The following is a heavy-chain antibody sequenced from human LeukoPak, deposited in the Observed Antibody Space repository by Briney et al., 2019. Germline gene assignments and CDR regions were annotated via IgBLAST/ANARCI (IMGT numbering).Heavy chain of an antibody. CDR1: GGSISTYY. Sequence: SETLSLTCTVSGGSISTYYWSWVRQPPGKGLEWIGYIYYTGSTNYNPSLKSRVTISVDTSKNQFSLKLTSVTAADTAVYYCARVGYSGYDYRGYFDYWGQGTLVTVSS. D-gene: IGHD5-12*01. V-gene: IGHV4-59*12. J-gene: IGHJ4*02. CDR2: IYYTGST. CDR3: ARVGYSGYDYRGYFDY.